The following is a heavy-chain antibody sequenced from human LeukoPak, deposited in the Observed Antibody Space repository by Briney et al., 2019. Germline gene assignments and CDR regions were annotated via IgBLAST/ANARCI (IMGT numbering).Heavy chain of an antibody. J-gene: IGHJ4*02. V-gene: IGHV1-24*01. Sequence: GASVKVSCQVSGYTLTELSMHWVRQAPGKGLEWMGGFDPEDGETIYLQKFQGRVTLTEDTSTDTAYMELSSLRSEDTAVYYCSTDPAPYYGSGSYYNVGWGQGTLVTVSS. CDR3: STDPAPYYGSGSYYNVG. CDR2: FDPEDGET. D-gene: IGHD3-10*01. CDR1: GYTLTELS.